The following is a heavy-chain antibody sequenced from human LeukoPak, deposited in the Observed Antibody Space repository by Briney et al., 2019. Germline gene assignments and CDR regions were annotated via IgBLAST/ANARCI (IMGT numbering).Heavy chain of an antibody. CDR2: IFYSGKT. CDR3: ARLWIVATWFDA. V-gene: IGHV4-39*02. CDR1: NGSMTSDSYY. J-gene: IGHJ5*02. D-gene: IGHD2-2*03. Sequence: SETLSLTCTVSNGSMTSDSYYWAWVRQPPGKGLEWIGTIFYSGKTYYSASLKSRVTVSLDTSKKNFSLRLSSVTAADTAVYYCARLWIVATWFDAWGQGALVTVSS.